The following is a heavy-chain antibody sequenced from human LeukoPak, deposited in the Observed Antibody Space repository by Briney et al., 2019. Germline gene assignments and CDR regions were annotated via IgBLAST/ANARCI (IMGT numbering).Heavy chain of an antibody. J-gene: IGHJ3*02. D-gene: IGHD3-22*01. CDR3: AKDPFYDSSGYYRDAFDI. CDR1: GFTFDDYA. CDR2: VSGDGGST. Sequence: PGGSLRLSCAASGFTFDDYAMHWVRQAPGKGLEWVSLVSGDGGSTYYADSVKGRFTISRDNSKNSLYLQMNSLRTEDTALYYCAKDPFYDSSGYYRDAFDIWGQGTMVTVSS. V-gene: IGHV3-43*02.